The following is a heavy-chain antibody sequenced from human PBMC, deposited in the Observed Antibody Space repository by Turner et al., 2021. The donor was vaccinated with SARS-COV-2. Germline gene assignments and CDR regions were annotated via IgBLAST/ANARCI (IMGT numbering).Heavy chain of an antibody. J-gene: IGHJ6*02. CDR3: ARLLNPGSYYYYYYGMDV. Sequence: QLQLQESGPGLVKPSETLSLTCTVSGRSIRSSNYYWGWIRQPPGKGLEWIGMIYYSGSTYDNPSLKSRVTISVDTSKNQLSLKLSSVTAADTAVYYCARLLNPGSYYYYYYGMDVWGQGTTVTVSS. D-gene: IGHD3-10*01. V-gene: IGHV4-39*01. CDR2: IYYSGST. CDR1: GRSIRSSNYY.